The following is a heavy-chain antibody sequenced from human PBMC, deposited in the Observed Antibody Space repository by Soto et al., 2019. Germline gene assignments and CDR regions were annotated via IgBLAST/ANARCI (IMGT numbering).Heavy chain of an antibody. J-gene: IGHJ5*02. CDR3: ARGHVVVVAAMFSWFDP. Sequence: SETLSLTCTVSGGSISSYYWSWIRQPPGKGLEWIGYIYYSGSTNYNPSLKSRVTISVDTSKNQFSLKLCSVTAADTAVYYCARGHVVVVAAMFSWFDPWGQGTLVTVS. D-gene: IGHD2-15*01. CDR2: IYYSGST. V-gene: IGHV4-59*01. CDR1: GGSISSYY.